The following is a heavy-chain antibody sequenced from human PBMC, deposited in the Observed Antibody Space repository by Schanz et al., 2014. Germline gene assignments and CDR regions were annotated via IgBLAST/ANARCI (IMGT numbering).Heavy chain of an antibody. CDR2: ISGSGDST. Sequence: EVQLVESGGGLVQPGGSLRLSCAASGFTFSTHAMSWVRQAPGKGLEWVSAISGSGDSTYYADSVKGRFTISRDNSKNTLYLQMNSLRAEDTAVYYCAKDRSWDYDSSGYFDYWGQGTLVTVSS. V-gene: IGHV3-23*04. CDR3: AKDRSWDYDSSGYFDY. D-gene: IGHD3-22*01. J-gene: IGHJ4*02. CDR1: GFTFSTHA.